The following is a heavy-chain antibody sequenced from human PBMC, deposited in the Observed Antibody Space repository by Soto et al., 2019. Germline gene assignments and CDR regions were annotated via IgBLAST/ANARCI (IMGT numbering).Heavy chain of an antibody. CDR3: ARSTMVRDFDP. V-gene: IGHV4-59*12. CDR2: IYYSGST. CDR1: GGSISSYY. D-gene: IGHD3-10*01. J-gene: IGHJ5*02. Sequence: PSETLSLTCTVSGGSISSYYWSWIRQPPGKGLEWIGYIYYSGSTNYNPSLKSRVTISVDKPKNQFSLKLSSVTAADTAVYYCARSTMVRDFDPWGQGTLVTVSS.